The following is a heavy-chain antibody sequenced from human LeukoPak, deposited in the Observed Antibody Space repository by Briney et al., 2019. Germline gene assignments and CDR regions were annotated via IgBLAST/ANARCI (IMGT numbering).Heavy chain of an antibody. J-gene: IGHJ4*02. Sequence: PGGSLRLSCVASGFQFSDYYMSWVRQAPGKGLDWVADMSGIGTTIYYADSVKGRFTISRDNSKNTLYLQMNSLRAEDTAVYYCAKVRGYYDSSGYYSFDYWGQGTLVTVSS. CDR1: GFQFSDYY. V-gene: IGHV3-11*01. CDR2: MSGIGTTI. D-gene: IGHD3-22*01. CDR3: AKVRGYYDSSGYYSFDY.